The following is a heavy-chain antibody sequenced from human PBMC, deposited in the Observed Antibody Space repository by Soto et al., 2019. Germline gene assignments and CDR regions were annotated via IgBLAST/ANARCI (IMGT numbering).Heavy chain of an antibody. D-gene: IGHD6-19*01. Sequence: GGSLRLSCAASGFTFSDSWMHWVRQAPGKGLVWVSRIRGDALDSNYADSVKGRFTISRDNAQNTVYLQMNSLRAEDTAVYYCEGVAVASRGIDSWGRGALVTVSS. J-gene: IGHJ4*02. CDR2: IRGDALDS. CDR1: GFTFSDSW. CDR3: EGVAVASRGIDS. V-gene: IGHV3-74*01.